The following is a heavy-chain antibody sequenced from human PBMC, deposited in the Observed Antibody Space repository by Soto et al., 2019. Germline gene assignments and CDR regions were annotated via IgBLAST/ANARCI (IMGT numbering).Heavy chain of an antibody. CDR1: GFTFRRHA. CDR3: ARESQWSGSYVFDY. D-gene: IGHD1-26*01. J-gene: IGHJ4*02. V-gene: IGHV3-30-3*01. CDR2: ISYDGSSQ. Sequence: QVQLVESGGGVVQPGRSLRLSSAASGFTFRRHAMHWVRQSPGKGLEWGAAISYDGSSQYYADSVKRRLTISRDQSQNTQYLQINSLIHEDKAVYDCARESQWSGSYVFDYWGQGTLVTVYS.